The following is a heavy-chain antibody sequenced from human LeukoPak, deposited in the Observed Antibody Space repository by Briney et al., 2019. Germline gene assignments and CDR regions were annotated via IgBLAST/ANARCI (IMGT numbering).Heavy chain of an antibody. CDR2: IYHSGST. V-gene: IGHV4-38-2*01. Sequence: PSETLSLTCAVSGYSISSGYYWGWIRQPPGKGLEWIGSIYHSGSTYYNPSLKSRVTISVDTSKNQFSLKLSSVTADTAVYYCGANDFWSGYFLDYWGQGTLVTVSS. CDR1: GYSISSGYY. J-gene: IGHJ4*02. CDR3: GANDFWSGYFLDY. D-gene: IGHD3-3*01.